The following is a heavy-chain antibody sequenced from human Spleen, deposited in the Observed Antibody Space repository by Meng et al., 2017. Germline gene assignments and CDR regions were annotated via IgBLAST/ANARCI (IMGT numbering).Heavy chain of an antibody. Sequence: QVQLQQWGAGLLKPSETLSLTCAVYGGSFSGYYWNWIRQPPGKGLEWIGDINHSGITNYNPSLKSRVTISVDTSKNQFFLKLSSVTAADTAVYYCALAGYSSGWYVEYFQHWGQGTLVTVSS. CDR1: GGSFSGYY. D-gene: IGHD6-19*01. CDR2: INHSGIT. V-gene: IGHV4-34*01. J-gene: IGHJ1*01. CDR3: ALAGYSSGWYVEYFQH.